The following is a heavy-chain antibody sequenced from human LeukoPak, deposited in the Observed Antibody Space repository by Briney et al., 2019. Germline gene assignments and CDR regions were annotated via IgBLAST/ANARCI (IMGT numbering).Heavy chain of an antibody. CDR3: ARSLYYYGSDSFDI. J-gene: IGHJ3*02. Sequence: SETLSLTCTVSGDSVTSTLYYWVWLRQPPGKGLEWIGHIYYTGTTYYNPSLKSRVTISVDTSKNQFSLKLSSVTAADTAVYYCARSLYYYGSDSFDIWGQGTMVTVSS. CDR2: IYYTGTT. V-gene: IGHV4-39*07. D-gene: IGHD3-10*01. CDR1: GDSVTSTLYY.